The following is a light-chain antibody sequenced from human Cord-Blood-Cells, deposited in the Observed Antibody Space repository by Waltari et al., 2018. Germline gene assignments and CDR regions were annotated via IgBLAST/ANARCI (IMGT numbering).Light chain of an antibody. Sequence: QSALTQPASVSGSPGQSITISCTGTSSDVGGYNYVSWYQQHPGKAPKLMIYDVSNRPSGVSTRFSGSKSGNTASLTIYGLQAEDEADYYCSSYTSSSTNYVFGTGTKVTVL. V-gene: IGLV2-14*01. J-gene: IGLJ1*01. CDR3: SSYTSSSTNYV. CDR2: DVS. CDR1: SSDVGGYNY.